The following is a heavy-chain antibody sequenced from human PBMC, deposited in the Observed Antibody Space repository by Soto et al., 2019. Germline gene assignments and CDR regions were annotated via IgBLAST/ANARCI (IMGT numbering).Heavy chain of an antibody. J-gene: IGHJ4*02. V-gene: IGHV3-23*01. D-gene: IGHD2-21*01. CDR1: GFTFSSYA. CDR2: TSGSGGST. CDR3: AKDLVNYFDY. Sequence: GGSLRLSCAASGFTFSSYAMSWVRQAPGKGLEWVSGTSGSGGSTDYADSVKGRFTISRDNSKNTLYLQMNSLRADDTAVYYCAKDLVNYFDYWGQGTLVTVSS.